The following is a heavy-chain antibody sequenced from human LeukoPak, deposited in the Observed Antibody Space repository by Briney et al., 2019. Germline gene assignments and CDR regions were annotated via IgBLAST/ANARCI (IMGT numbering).Heavy chain of an antibody. J-gene: IGHJ4*02. CDR2: INAGNGNT. D-gene: IGHD6-13*01. CDR3: ARELAGFDY. Sequence: ASVKVSCKASGYTFTSYAMHWVRQAPGQGLEGMGWINAGNGNTKYSQKFQGRVTITRDTAASTAYMELNSLRSEDTAVYYCARELAGFDYWGQGTLVTVSS. CDR1: GYTFTSYA. V-gene: IGHV1-3*01.